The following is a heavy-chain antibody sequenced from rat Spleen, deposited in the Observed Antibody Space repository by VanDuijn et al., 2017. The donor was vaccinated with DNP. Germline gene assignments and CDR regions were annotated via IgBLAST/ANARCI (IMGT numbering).Heavy chain of an antibody. CDR1: GFTFSNAA. J-gene: IGHJ2*01. Sequence: VQVVESGGGLVQPKESLKISCAASGFTFSNAAMYWVRQAPGKGLEWVARIRTKPNNFATYYADSVKGRFTISRDDSKSMVYLQMDNLKTEDTAMYYCTAAADGYYFDYWGRGVMVTVSS. D-gene: IGHD1-12*03. CDR3: TAAADGYYFDY. V-gene: IGHV10-5*01. CDR2: IRTKPNNFAT.